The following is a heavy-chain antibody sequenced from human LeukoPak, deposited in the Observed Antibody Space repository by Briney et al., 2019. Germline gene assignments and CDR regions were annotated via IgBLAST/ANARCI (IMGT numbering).Heavy chain of an antibody. D-gene: IGHD1-26*01. V-gene: IGHV3-23*01. CDR2: ISGAGGGT. Sequence: GGSLRLSCAVSGFTFTDYAMTWVRQAPGKGLEWVSGISGAGGGTYYAASVKGRFTISRDNSKNTLYLQMNSLRAEDTAVYYCAKDLSGPGWYFDLWGRGTLVTVSS. CDR1: GFTFTDYA. CDR3: AKDLSGPGWYFDL. J-gene: IGHJ2*01.